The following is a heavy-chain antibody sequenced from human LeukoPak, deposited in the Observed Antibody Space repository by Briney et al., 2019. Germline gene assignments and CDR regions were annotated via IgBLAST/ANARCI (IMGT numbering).Heavy chain of an antibody. D-gene: IGHD1-26*01. CDR1: GGSISSSSYY. CDR3: ASSLSGSYTGPFDY. Sequence: SETLSLTCTVSGGSISSSSYYWGWIRQPPGKGLEWIGYIYHSGSTYYNPSLKSRVTISVDRSKNQFSLKLSSVTAADTAVYYCASSLSGSYTGPFDYWGQGTLVTVSS. V-gene: IGHV4-30-2*01. J-gene: IGHJ4*02. CDR2: IYHSGST.